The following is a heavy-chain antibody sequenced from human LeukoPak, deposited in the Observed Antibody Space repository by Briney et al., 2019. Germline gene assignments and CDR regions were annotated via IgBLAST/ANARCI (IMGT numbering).Heavy chain of an antibody. CDR1: GYTFTSYG. D-gene: IGHD3-10*01. J-gene: IGHJ6*02. CDR2: ISAYNGNT. Sequence: GASVKVSCKASGYTFTSYGISWVRQAPGQGLEWMEWISAYNGNTNYAQKLQGRVTMTTDTSTSTAYMELRSLRSDDTAVYYCARGHGSGSYYTFYGMDVWGQGTTVTVSS. CDR3: ARGHGSGSYYTFYGMDV. V-gene: IGHV1-18*01.